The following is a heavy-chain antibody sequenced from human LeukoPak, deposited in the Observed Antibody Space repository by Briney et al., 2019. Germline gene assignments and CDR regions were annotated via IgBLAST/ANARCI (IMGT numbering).Heavy chain of an antibody. CDR3: ASRSYYDFWSGYWAIDAFDI. V-gene: IGHV1-2*02. D-gene: IGHD3-3*01. CDR2: INPNSGGT. Sequence: ASVKVSCKASGYTLTSYGISWVRQAPGQGLEWMGWINPNSGGTNYAQKFQGRVTMTRDTSISTAYMELSRLRSDDTAVYYCASRSYYDFWSGYWAIDAFDIWGQGTMVTVSS. CDR1: GYTLTSYG. J-gene: IGHJ3*02.